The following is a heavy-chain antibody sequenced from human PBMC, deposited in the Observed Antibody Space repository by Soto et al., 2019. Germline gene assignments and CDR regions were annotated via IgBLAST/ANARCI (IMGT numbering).Heavy chain of an antibody. J-gene: IGHJ4*02. V-gene: IGHV3-15*07. D-gene: IGHD3-9*01. CDR3: TTDQEAIDILTGSTRDY. Sequence: EVQLVESGGGLVKPGGSLRLSCAASGFTFSNAWMNWVRQAPGKGLEWVGRIKSKTDGGTTDYAAPVKGRITISRDDSKNTLYLQMNSLKTEDTAVYYCTTDQEAIDILTGSTRDYWGQGTLVTVSS. CDR1: GFTFSNAW. CDR2: IKSKTDGGTT.